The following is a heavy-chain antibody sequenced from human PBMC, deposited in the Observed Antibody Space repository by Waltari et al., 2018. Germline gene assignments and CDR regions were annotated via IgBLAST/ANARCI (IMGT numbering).Heavy chain of an antibody. J-gene: IGHJ4*02. Sequence: QVQLQESGPGLVKPSQTLSLTCTVSGGSISSGSYYWSWIRQPAGKGLEWIGRIYTRGRTNYNPSLKSRVTISVDTSKNQFSLKLSSVTAADTAVYYCATMKAGGYGYWGQGTLVTVSS. CDR2: IYTRGRT. V-gene: IGHV4-61*02. CDR3: ATMKAGGYGY. D-gene: IGHD3-10*01. CDR1: GGSISSGSYY.